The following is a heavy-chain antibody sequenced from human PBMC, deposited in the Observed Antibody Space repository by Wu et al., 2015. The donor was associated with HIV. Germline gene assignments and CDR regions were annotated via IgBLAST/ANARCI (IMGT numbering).Heavy chain of an antibody. Sequence: QVQLVQSGAELKKPGASVKVSCKASGYTFTDYHMHWVRQAPGKGLEWMGRINPNSGDTDYAQKFQGRVTMTRDTSISTAYMELRSLRSDDTAVYYCARGTNWDLYYYYYYMDVWGKGTTVTVSS. CDR3: ARGTNWDLYYYYYYMDV. V-gene: IGHV1-2*02. CDR2: INPNSGDT. J-gene: IGHJ6*03. D-gene: IGHD7-27*01. CDR1: GYTFTDYH.